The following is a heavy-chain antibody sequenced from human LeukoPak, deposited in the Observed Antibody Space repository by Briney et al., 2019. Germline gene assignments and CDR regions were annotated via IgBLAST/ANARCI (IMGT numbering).Heavy chain of an antibody. CDR3: ARSGYSYGTGYYFDY. CDR1: TFSINCYY. CDR2: LYSSGRT. Sequence: SETLSLTSSVSTFSINCYYWSWLRPPPGQGLVWFGNLYSSGRTNYNPSLQRRVTRSVDTSKTQFSLQLSSVTAAAKAGYYCARSGYSYGTGYYFDYWGQGTLVTVSS. J-gene: IGHJ4*02. D-gene: IGHD5-18*01. V-gene: IGHV4-4*09.